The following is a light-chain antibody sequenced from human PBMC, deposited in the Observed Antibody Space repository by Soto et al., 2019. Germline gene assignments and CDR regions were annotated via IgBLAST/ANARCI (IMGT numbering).Light chain of an antibody. V-gene: IGLV2-14*01. CDR3: SSYTSSSTVV. CDR2: EVS. Sequence: QSVLTQPASVSGSPGQSITISCTGTRSDVGGYNYVSWYQQHPGKAPKLMIYEVSNRPSGVSNRFSGSKSGNTASLTISVLQAEDEADYYCSSYTSSSTVVFGGGTKLTVL. CDR1: RSDVGGYNY. J-gene: IGLJ2*01.